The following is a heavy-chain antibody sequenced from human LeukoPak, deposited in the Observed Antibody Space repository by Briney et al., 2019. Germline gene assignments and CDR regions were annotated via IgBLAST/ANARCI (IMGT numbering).Heavy chain of an antibody. J-gene: IGHJ6*02. V-gene: IGHV1-8*01. Sequence: ASVTVSCKASGYTFTSYDINWVRQATGQGLEWMGWMNPNSGNTGYAQKFQGRVTMTRNTSISTAYMELSSLRSEDTAVYYCARAGVVVPAAMDIYGMDVWGQGTTVTVSS. CDR3: ARAGVVVPAAMDIYGMDV. CDR1: GYTFTSYD. D-gene: IGHD2-2*01. CDR2: MNPNSGNT.